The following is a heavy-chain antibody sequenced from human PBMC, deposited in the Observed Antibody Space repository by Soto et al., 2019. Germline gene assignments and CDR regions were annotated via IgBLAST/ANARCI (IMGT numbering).Heavy chain of an antibody. Sequence: GGSLRLSCAASGFTFSDYYMSWIRQAPGKGLEWVSYISSSGSTIYYADSVKGRFTISRDNAKNSLYLQMNSLRAEDTAVYYCARAGSGYPYYYYYMDVWGKGTTVTVSS. CDR3: ARAGSGYPYYYYYMDV. V-gene: IGHV3-11*01. CDR1: GFTFSDYY. D-gene: IGHD3-22*01. CDR2: ISSSGSTI. J-gene: IGHJ6*03.